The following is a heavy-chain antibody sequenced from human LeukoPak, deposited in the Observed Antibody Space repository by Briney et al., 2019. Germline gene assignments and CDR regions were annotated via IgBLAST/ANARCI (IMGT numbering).Heavy chain of an antibody. J-gene: IGHJ5*02. D-gene: IGHD3-22*01. V-gene: IGHV1-2*06. CDR3: ARIGYDSQGNWFDP. CDR1: GYTFTGYY. Sequence: ASVKVSCKASGYTFTGYYMHWVRQAPGQGLEWMGRINPNSGGTNYAQKFQGRVTMTRDTSISTAYMELSRLRSDDTAVYYCARIGYDSQGNWFDPWGQGTLVTASS. CDR2: INPNSGGT.